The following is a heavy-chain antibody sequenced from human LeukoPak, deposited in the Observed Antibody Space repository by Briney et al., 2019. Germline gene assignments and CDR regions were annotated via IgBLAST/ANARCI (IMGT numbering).Heavy chain of an antibody. CDR2: ISAYNGNT. D-gene: IGHD1-26*01. CDR1: GYTFTSYG. V-gene: IGHV1-18*01. CDR3: ARDRGELLPHYFDY. Sequence: ASVKVPCKASGYTFTSYGISWVRQAPGQGLEWMGWISAYNGNTNYAQKLQGRVTMTTDTSTSTAYMELRSLRSDDTAVYYCARDRGELLPHYFDYWGQGTLVTVSS. J-gene: IGHJ4*02.